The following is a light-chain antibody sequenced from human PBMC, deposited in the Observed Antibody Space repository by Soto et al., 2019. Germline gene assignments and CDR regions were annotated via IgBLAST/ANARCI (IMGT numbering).Light chain of an antibody. V-gene: IGKV3-15*01. Sequence: DIVMTQSPATPSVSPGERATLSCRARQSVSSKLAWYQQKPGQAPRLLIYSASTRATGIPARFSGSGSGTEFTLTISSLQSEDFAVYYCQQYIDCPPLFGPGTKVDIK. J-gene: IGKJ3*01. CDR1: QSVSSK. CDR3: QQYIDCPPL. CDR2: SAS.